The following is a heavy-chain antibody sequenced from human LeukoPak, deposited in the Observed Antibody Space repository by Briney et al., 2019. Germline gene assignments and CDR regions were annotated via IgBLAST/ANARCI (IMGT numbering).Heavy chain of an antibody. CDR2: ITGSSRTT. CDR1: GLTFNNYA. J-gene: IGHJ4*02. CDR3: AKGLLITILGSLDY. Sequence: GGSLRLSCAASGLTFNNYAMSWVRQAPGKGLEWVSGITGSSRTTYYADSVKGRFTISRDNSKNSLYLQINSLRAEDTAVYYCAKGLLITILGSLDYWGQGTLVTVSS. V-gene: IGHV3-23*01. D-gene: IGHD3-3*01.